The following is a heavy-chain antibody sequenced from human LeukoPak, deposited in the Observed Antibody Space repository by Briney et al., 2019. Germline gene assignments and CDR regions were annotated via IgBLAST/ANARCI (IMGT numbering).Heavy chain of an antibody. CDR2: IRSKVNSYAT. CDR1: GFTFSGST. CDR3: IRPERRSEAAYPDAFDI. Sequence: PGGSLRLSCAASGFTFSGSTMHWVRQPSGKGLEWVGRIRSKVNSYATAYAASVKGRFTISRDDSKNMAYLQMNSLKTEDTAAYYCIRPERRSEAAYPDAFDIWGQGTMVTVSS. J-gene: IGHJ3*02. D-gene: IGHD6-13*01. V-gene: IGHV3-73*01.